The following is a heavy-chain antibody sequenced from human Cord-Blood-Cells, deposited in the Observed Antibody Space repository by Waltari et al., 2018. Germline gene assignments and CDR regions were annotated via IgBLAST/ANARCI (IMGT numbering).Heavy chain of an antibody. CDR3: ARRAGIAARNWFDP. CDR2: IYNRRST. J-gene: IGHJ5*02. Sequence: QLQLQESGPGLVKPSETLSLTCTVSGGSISSSSYYWGWIRRPPGKGLEWIGSIYNRRSTYYDPCLKGRVTISVDTSENQFSLKLSAVTAADTAVYYCARRAGIAARNWFDPWGQGTLVTVSS. D-gene: IGHD6-6*01. CDR1: GGSISSSSYY. V-gene: IGHV4-39*01.